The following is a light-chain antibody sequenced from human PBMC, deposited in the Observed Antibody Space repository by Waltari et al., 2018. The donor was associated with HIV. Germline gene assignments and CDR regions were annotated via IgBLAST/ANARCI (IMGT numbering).Light chain of an antibody. CDR1: QSISDNY. J-gene: IGKJ3*01. CDR2: GVS. CDR3: QQYASSSFS. V-gene: IGKV3-20*01. Sequence: PGETAILSCRASQSISDNYLAWYQQKTGQPPRLLMYGVSTRATGIPDRFSGSGSGTDFTLTITGLEPEDFAVYFCQQYASSSFSFGPGTKVAIK.